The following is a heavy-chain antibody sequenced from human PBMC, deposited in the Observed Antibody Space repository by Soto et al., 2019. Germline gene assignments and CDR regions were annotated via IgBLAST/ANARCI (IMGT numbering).Heavy chain of an antibody. J-gene: IGHJ6*02. V-gene: IGHV2-26*01. CDR3: ARNPTYYYYGMDV. CDR2: IFSNDEK. Sequence: QVTLKESGPVLVKPTETLTLNCTVSGFSLSNARMGVSWIRQPPGKALEGLAHIFSNDEKSYITSLKSRLTISKDTSKSQVVLTMTNMDPVDTATYYCARNPTYYYYGMDVWGQGTTVTVSS. CDR1: GFSLSNARMG.